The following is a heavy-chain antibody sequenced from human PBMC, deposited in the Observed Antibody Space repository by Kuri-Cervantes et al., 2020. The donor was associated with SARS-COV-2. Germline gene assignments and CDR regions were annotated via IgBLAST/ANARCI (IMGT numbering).Heavy chain of an antibody. CDR2: IYTSGST. Sequence: SETLSLTCTVSGGSIGSSSYYWGWIRQPAGKGLEWIGRIYTSGSTNYNPSLKSRVTMSVDTSKNQFSLKLSSVTAADTAVYYCARDTSVGSTFNYYYYMDVWGKGTTVTVSS. CDR3: ARDTSVGSTFNYYYYMDV. D-gene: IGHD2/OR15-2a*01. V-gene: IGHV4-61*02. J-gene: IGHJ6*03. CDR1: GGSIGSSSYY.